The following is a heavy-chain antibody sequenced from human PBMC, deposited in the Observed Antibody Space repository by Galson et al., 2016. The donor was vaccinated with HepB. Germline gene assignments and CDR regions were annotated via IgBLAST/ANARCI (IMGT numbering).Heavy chain of an antibody. CDR1: GYRFNNFW. Sequence: QSGAEVKRPGESLKISCKGSGYRFNNFWIGWVRQTPGKGLEWVGSIYPADSDTRYSPSFQGQVTISVDKSTSTAYLQWSSLKASDTAKYYCARKDSSIRYDYYYGLDVWGQGTTVTVSS. V-gene: IGHV5-51*01. CDR2: IYPADSDT. D-gene: IGHD6-13*01. J-gene: IGHJ6*02. CDR3: ARKDSSIRYDYYYGLDV.